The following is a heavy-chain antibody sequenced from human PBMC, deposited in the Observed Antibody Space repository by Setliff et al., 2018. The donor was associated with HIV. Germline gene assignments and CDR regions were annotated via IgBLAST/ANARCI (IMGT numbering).Heavy chain of an antibody. CDR3: AKDNSSSSIYHYYGMDV. Sequence: PGGSLRLSCEASGFTIRSYAMHWVRQAPGKGLEWVSFIDEIPSNAYYADSVKGRFTISRDNSKNTLYLQINSLRAEDTAVYYCAKDNSSSSIYHYYGMDVWGQGTTVTVSS. V-gene: IGHV3-NL1*01. CDR2: IDEIPSNA. D-gene: IGHD6-6*01. CDR1: GFTIRSYA. J-gene: IGHJ6*02.